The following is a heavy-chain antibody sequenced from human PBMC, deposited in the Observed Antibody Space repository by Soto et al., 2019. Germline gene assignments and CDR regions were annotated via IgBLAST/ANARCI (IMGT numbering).Heavy chain of an antibody. CDR2: IYYSGST. Sequence: SETLSLTCTVSGGSISSYYWSWIRQPPGKGLEWIGYIYYSGSTNYNPSLKSRVTISVDTSKNQFSLKLSSVTAADTAVYYCARGKNYYDSSGYWYWGQGTLVPVSS. J-gene: IGHJ4*02. D-gene: IGHD3-22*01. CDR3: ARGKNYYDSSGYWY. CDR1: GGSISSYY. V-gene: IGHV4-59*01.